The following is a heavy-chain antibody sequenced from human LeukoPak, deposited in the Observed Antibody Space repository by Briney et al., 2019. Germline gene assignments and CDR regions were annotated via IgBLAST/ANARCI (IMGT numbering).Heavy chain of an antibody. V-gene: IGHV4-61*02. D-gene: IGHD3-16*01. CDR2: IYTSGST. CDR3: ARDGVPYMDV. Sequence: PSQTLSLTCTVSGGSISSVSYFWSWIRQPAGKGLERIGRIYTSGSTNYNPSLNSRVTISVDTSKNQSSLKLSSVTAADTAVYYCARDGVPYMDVWGKGTTVTISS. CDR1: GGSISSVSYF. J-gene: IGHJ6*03.